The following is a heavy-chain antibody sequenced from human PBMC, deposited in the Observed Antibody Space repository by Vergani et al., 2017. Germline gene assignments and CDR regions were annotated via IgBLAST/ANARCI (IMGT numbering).Heavy chain of an antibody. CDR1: GFTFDDYA. CDR2: ISWNRGSI. J-gene: IGHJ4*02. CDR3: AKDIAGTGFNTDDY. Sequence: EVQLVESGGGLVQPGRSLRLSCAASGFTFDDYAMHWVRQAPGKGLEWVSGISWNRGSIGYADSVKGRFTISRDNAKNSLYLQMNSLRAEDTALYYCAKDIAGTGFNTDDYWGQGTLVTVSS. D-gene: IGHD1-1*01. V-gene: IGHV3-9*01.